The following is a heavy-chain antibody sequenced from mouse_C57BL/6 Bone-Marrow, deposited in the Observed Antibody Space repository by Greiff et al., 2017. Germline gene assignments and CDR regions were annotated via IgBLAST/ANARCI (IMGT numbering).Heavy chain of an antibody. CDR2: IDPENGDT. D-gene: IGHD2-5*01. CDR3: TTYSNYPLYYYAMDY. J-gene: IGHJ4*01. V-gene: IGHV14-4*01. CDR1: GFNIKDAY. Sequence: EVQLQQSGAELVRPGASVKLSCTASGFNIKDAYMHWVKQRPEQGLEWIGWIDPENGDTEYASKFQGKATITADTSSNTAYLQLSSLTSEDTAVYYCTTYSNYPLYYYAMDYWGQGTSVTVSS.